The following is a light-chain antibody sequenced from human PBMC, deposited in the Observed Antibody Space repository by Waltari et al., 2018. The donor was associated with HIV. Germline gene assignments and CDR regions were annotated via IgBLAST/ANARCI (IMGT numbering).Light chain of an antibody. Sequence: DIQMTQSLSTLSASMGDRVSITWRASQSISNWLAWYQQKPGQAPKLLIYRASTLESGVPSRFSGSGSGTEFTLTINNLQPDDFATYYCQQYSAFPWTFGQGAKVEIK. CDR1: QSISNW. J-gene: IGKJ1*01. CDR3: QQYSAFPWT. V-gene: IGKV1-5*03. CDR2: RAS.